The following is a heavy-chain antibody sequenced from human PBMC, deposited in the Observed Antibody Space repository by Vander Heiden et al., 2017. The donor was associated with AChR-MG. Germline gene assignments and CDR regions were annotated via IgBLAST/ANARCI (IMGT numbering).Heavy chain of an antibody. J-gene: IGHJ6*02. V-gene: IGHV4-31*03. Sequence: QVQLQESGPGLVKPSQTPSLTCTVSGGSISSGRYYWSWIRQHPGKGLEWIGYIYYSGSTYYNPSLKSRVTISVDTSKNQFSLKLSSVTAADTAVYYCARGSYYYDSSGYYGTYYYYGMDVWGQGTTVTVSS. CDR3: ARGSYYYDSSGYYGTYYYYGMDV. D-gene: IGHD3-22*01. CDR2: IYYSGST. CDR1: GGSISSGRYY.